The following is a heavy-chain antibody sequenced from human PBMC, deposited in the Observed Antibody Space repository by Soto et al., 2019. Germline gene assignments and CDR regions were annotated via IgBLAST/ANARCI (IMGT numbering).Heavy chain of an antibody. Sequence: GGSLRLSCAASGFTFSSYAMSWVRQAPGKGLEWVSAISGSGGSTYYADSVKGRFTISRDNSKNTLYLQMNSLRAEDTAVYYCAKALSPTSITMIVVVSDYFDYWGQGTLVTVSS. CDR3: AKALSPTSITMIVVVSDYFDY. CDR1: GFTFSSYA. J-gene: IGHJ4*02. V-gene: IGHV3-23*01. D-gene: IGHD3-22*01. CDR2: ISGSGGST.